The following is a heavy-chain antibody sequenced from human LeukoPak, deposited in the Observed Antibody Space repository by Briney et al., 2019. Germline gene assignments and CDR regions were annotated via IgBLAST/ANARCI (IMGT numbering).Heavy chain of an antibody. V-gene: IGHV4-4*07. CDR1: GGSISSYY. CDR3: ASGRDILTGYSNWFDP. J-gene: IGHJ5*02. CDR2: IYTSVST. D-gene: IGHD3-9*01. Sequence: SETLSLTCTVSGGSISSYYWSWIRQPAGKGLEWIGRIYTSVSTNYNPSLKSRVTMSVDTSKNQFSLKLSSVTAADTAVYYCASGRDILTGYSNWFDPWGQGTLVTVSS.